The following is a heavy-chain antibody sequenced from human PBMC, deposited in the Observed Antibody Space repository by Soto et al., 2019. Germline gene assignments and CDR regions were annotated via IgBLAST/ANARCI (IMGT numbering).Heavy chain of an antibody. J-gene: IGHJ4*02. CDR1: GCTFSSYA. D-gene: IGHD5-18*01. CDR3: ATSDTAMVGRYYFDY. V-gene: IGHV1-69*13. Sequence: SVKVSCKASGCTFSSYAISWVRQAPGQGLEWMGGIIPIFGTANYAQKFQGRVTITADESTSTAYMELSSLRSEDTAVYYCATSDTAMVGRYYFDYWGQGTLVTVSS. CDR2: IIPIFGTA.